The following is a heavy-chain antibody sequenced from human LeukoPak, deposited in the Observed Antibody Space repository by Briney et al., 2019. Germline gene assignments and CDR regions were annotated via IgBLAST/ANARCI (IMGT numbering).Heavy chain of an antibody. V-gene: IGHV3-74*01. CDR1: GFTFSSYW. J-gene: IGHJ4*02. D-gene: IGHD6-19*01. CDR3: ARDPSAVAGFFDY. Sequence: GGSLRLSCAASGFTFSSYWMHWVHQAPGKGLVWVSRIEGDGSSTSYADSVKGRFTISRDNAKNTLYLQMNSLRAEDTAVYYCARDPSAVAGFFDYWGQGILVTVSS. CDR2: IEGDGSST.